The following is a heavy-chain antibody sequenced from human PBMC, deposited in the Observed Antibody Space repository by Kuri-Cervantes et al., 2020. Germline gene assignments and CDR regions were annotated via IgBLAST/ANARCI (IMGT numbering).Heavy chain of an antibody. CDR2: IYHSGST. V-gene: IGHV4-38-2*02. CDR1: GYSISSGYY. D-gene: IGHD5-12*01. J-gene: IGHJ6*03. CDR3: AGDLADKWHYYYYMDV. Sequence: GSLRLSCTVSGYSISSGYYWGWIRQPPGKGLEWIGSIYHSGSTYYNPSLKSRVTISVDTSKNQFSLKLSSVTAADTAVYYCAGDLADKWHYYYYMDVWGKGTTVTVSS.